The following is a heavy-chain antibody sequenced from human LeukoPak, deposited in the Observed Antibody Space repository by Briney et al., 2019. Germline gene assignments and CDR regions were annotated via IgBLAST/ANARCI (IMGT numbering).Heavy chain of an antibody. Sequence: KPSETLSLTCSVSGGSISTYYYSWIRQPPGKELEWIGYVYYSGNTNYNPSLKSRVTISLDTSKNHLSLEMTSVTVADTAMYYCASGPESYYFDYWGQGALVTVSS. V-gene: IGHV4-59*01. CDR3: ASGPESYYFDY. CDR2: VYYSGNT. J-gene: IGHJ4*02. CDR1: GGSISTYY.